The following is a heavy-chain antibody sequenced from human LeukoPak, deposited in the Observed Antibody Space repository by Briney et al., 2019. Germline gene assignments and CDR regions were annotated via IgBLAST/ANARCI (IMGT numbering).Heavy chain of an antibody. CDR3: ARSTYYYDSSGYFIDY. CDR1: GGSISNENW. Sequence: SETLSLTCAVSGGSISNENWWGWVRRPPGKGLEWIGEIYHSGSTNYNPSLKSRVTISVDKSKNQFSLKLSSVTAADTAVYYCARSTYYYDSSGYFIDYWGQGTLVTVSS. V-gene: IGHV4-4*02. J-gene: IGHJ4*02. D-gene: IGHD3-22*01. CDR2: IYHSGST.